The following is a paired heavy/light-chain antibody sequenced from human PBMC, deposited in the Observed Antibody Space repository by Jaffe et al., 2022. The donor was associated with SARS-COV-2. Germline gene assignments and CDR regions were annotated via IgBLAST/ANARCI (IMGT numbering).Light chain of an antibody. CDR1: QNILYSSNNKDY. V-gene: IGKV4-1*01. CDR2: WAS. J-gene: IGKJ1*01. Sequence: DIVMTQSPDSLAVSLGERATINCKSSQNILYSSNNKDYLAWFQQKPGQPPKQLIYWASTRESGVPDRFSGSGSGTDFTLTISSLQPEDVAVYYCQQYYSSPPTFGQGTKVEIK. CDR3: QQYYSSPPT.
Heavy chain of an antibody. Sequence: QVQLVQSGAEVEKPGASVKISCKASGFSFTTYSVHWVRQAPGQRLEWLGWINAGNGNTEYSQKFRGRVTITRDASANTDYLELSSLSSEDTAVYYCARESSSGWSRVGFWGQGTLVTVSS. CDR2: INAGNGNT. D-gene: IGHD6-19*01. V-gene: IGHV1-3*01. CDR1: GFSFTTYS. CDR3: ARESSSGWSRVGF. J-gene: IGHJ4*02.